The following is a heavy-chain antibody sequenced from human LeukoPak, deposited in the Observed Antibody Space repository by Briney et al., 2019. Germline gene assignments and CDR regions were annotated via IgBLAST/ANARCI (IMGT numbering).Heavy chain of an antibody. D-gene: IGHD3-10*01. CDR1: GGSISNYF. CDR2: INHSGST. J-gene: IGHJ5*02. CDR3: ARTPRLNYYGSGSYYRNNWFDP. Sequence: SETLSLTCTVSGGSISNYFWSWIRQPPGKGLEWIGEINHSGSTNYNPSLKSRVTISVDTSKNQFSLKLSSVTAADTAVYYCARTPRLNYYGSGSYYRNNWFDPWGQGTLVTVSS. V-gene: IGHV4-34*01.